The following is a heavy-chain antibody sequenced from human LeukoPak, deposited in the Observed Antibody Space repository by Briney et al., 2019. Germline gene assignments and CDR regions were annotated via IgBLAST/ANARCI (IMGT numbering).Heavy chain of an antibody. CDR3: AKGSKTLIFTTDHYIDV. V-gene: IGHV3-30*02. J-gene: IGHJ6*03. D-gene: IGHD3/OR15-3a*01. CDR1: GFTFSSYG. Sequence: GGSLRLSCAASGFTFSSYGIHWVRQAPGKGLEWVAFIRHDGSNKYYADSVKGRFTISRDNSKSTLYLQMNSLRAEDTAVYYCAKGSKTLIFTTDHYIDVWGKGTTVTISS. CDR2: IRHDGSNK.